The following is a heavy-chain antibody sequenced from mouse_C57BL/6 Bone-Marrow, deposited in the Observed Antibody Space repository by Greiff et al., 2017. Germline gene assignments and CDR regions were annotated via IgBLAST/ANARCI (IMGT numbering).Heavy chain of an antibody. Sequence: VNLVESGAELARPGASVKLSCKASGYTFTSYGISWVKQRTGQGLEWIGEIYPRSGNTYYNEKFKGKATLTADKSSSTAYMELRSLTSEDSAVYFCSFYGSRWYFDVWGTGTTVTVSS. CDR1: GYTFTSYG. CDR2: IYPRSGNT. V-gene: IGHV1-81*01. D-gene: IGHD1-1*01. CDR3: SFYGSRWYFDV. J-gene: IGHJ1*03.